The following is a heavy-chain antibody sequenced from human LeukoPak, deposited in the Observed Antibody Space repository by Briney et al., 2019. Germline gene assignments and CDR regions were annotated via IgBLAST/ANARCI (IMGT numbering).Heavy chain of an antibody. J-gene: IGHJ6*03. CDR1: GYTFTSYA. D-gene: IGHD6-13*01. V-gene: IGHV1-18*01. Sequence: ASVKVSCKASGYTFTSYAMHWVRQAPGQGLEWMGWISAYNGNTNYAQKLQGRVTMTTDTSTSTAYMELRSLRSDDTAVYYCARDSSSWANYYYYYMDVWGKGTTVTISS. CDR2: ISAYNGNT. CDR3: ARDSSSWANYYYYYMDV.